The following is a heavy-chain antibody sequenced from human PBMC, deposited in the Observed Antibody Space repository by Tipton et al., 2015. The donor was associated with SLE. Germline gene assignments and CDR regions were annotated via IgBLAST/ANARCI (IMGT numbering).Heavy chain of an antibody. J-gene: IGHJ4*02. V-gene: IGHV5-51*01. Sequence: QSGAEVKKPGESLKISCKGSGYSSTSYWIGWVRQMPGKGLERMGIICPGDSDTSYSPTFQGQVTISADKSISTAYLQWSSLKASNTAMYCCAKLGRWVHFDYWGQGTLVTVSS. CDR1: GYSSTSYW. D-gene: IGHD6-13*01. CDR2: ICPGDSDT. CDR3: AKLGRWVHFDY.